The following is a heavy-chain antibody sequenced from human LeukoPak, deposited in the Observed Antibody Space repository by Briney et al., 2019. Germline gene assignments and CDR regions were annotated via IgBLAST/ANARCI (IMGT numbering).Heavy chain of an antibody. CDR2: INPDSGGT. J-gene: IGHJ4*02. Sequence: ASVKVSCKASGYTFTGYYIHWVRQAPGQGLEWMGWINPDSGGTNYAQKFQGRVTMTRDTSIRTAYMELSRLRSDDTAVYYCARDLMAPKSDYWGQGTLVTVSS. CDR3: ARDLMAPKSDY. V-gene: IGHV1-2*02. D-gene: IGHD5-24*01. CDR1: GYTFTGYY.